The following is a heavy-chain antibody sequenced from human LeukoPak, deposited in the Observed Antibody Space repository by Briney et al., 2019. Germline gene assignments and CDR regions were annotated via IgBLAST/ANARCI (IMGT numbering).Heavy chain of an antibody. CDR2: IYSGGRT. CDR1: GFTVSSNY. CDR3: ARGEDTAMLDY. D-gene: IGHD5-18*01. J-gene: IGHJ4*02. V-gene: IGHV3-53*04. Sequence: GGSLRLSCAASGFTVSSNYMSWVRQAPGKWMEWVSVIYSGGRTYHTDSVKGRFTISRHNSNNTLYLQMNSLRTEDTAMYYCARGEDTAMLDYWGQGTLVTVSS.